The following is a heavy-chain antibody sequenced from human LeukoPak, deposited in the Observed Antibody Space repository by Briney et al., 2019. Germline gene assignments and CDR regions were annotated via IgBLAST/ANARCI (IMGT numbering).Heavy chain of an antibody. J-gene: IGHJ4*02. V-gene: IGHV3-7*01. CDR2: IKQDGSEK. CDR1: RFTFSSYW. Sequence: GGTLRLSCAASRFTFSSYWMSWVRQAPGKGLEWVANIKQDGSEKYYVDSVKGRFTISRDNAKNSLYLQMNSLRAEDTAVYYCAREFVTENYGGNSLSHWGQGTLVTVSS. D-gene: IGHD4-23*01. CDR3: AREFVTENYGGNSLSH.